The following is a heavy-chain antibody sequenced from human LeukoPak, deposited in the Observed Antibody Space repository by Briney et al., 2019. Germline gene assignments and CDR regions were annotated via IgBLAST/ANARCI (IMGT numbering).Heavy chain of an antibody. D-gene: IGHD3-9*01. CDR1: GYIFTSYG. Sequence: GASVKVSCKASGYIFTSYGITWVRQARGQGLEWMGWISGYNGNTNYAQKIQGRVTMTTDTSTSTAYMELRSLRSDDTAVYYCARDPFRGRYFDSKGWFDPWGQGTLVTVSS. CDR3: ARDPFRGRYFDSKGWFDP. J-gene: IGHJ5*02. CDR2: ISGYNGNT. V-gene: IGHV1-18*01.